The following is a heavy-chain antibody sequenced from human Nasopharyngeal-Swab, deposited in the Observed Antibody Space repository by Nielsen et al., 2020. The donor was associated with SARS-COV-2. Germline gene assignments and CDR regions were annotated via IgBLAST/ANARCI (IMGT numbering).Heavy chain of an antibody. J-gene: IGHJ4*02. Sequence: GGSLRLSCAASGFTFSSYWMSWVRQAPGKGLEWVANIKQDGTEKYFVDSVKGRFTISTDSAKNSLYLQMNSLRAEDTAVYYCARGLLWFGAHFDYWGQGTLVTVSS. CDR3: ARGLLWFGAHFDY. V-gene: IGHV3-7*01. D-gene: IGHD3-10*01. CDR1: GFTFSSYW. CDR2: IKQDGTEK.